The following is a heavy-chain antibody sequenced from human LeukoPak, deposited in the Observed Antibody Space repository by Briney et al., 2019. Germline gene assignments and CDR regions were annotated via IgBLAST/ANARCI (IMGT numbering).Heavy chain of an antibody. CDR3: ARRGSNHYELDY. D-gene: IGHD4-11*01. Sequence: ASVEVSCKASGYTFTGYYMHWVRQAPGQGLEWMGRINPNSGGTNYAQKFQGRVTMTRDTSISTAYMELSRLRSDDTAVYYCARRGSNHYELDYWGQGTLVTVSS. CDR2: INPNSGGT. CDR1: GYTFTGYY. V-gene: IGHV1-2*06. J-gene: IGHJ4*02.